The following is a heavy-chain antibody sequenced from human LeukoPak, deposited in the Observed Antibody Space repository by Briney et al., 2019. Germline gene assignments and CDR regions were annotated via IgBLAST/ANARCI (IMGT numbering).Heavy chain of an antibody. Sequence: GESLTISCKGSGYSFTSYCIGWVRQVPGKGLEWMGIIYPGDSDTRYSPSFQGQVTISADKSINTAYLQWSSLKAADTAIYYCASRGSSRWYYFDFWGQGTLVTVSS. J-gene: IGHJ4*02. D-gene: IGHD6-13*01. CDR1: GYSFTSYC. CDR3: ASRGSSRWYYFDF. CDR2: IYPGDSDT. V-gene: IGHV5-51*01.